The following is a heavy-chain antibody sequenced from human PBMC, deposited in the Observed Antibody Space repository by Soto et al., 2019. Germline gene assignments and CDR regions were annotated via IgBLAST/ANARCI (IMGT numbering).Heavy chain of an antibody. CDR2: ISWNSGSI. CDR3: AKDIGGYGSGMSFVLDV. CDR1: GFTFDDYA. D-gene: IGHD3-10*01. J-gene: IGHJ6*02. Sequence: EVELVESWGGLVQPGRSLRLSCAASGFTFDDYAMHWVRQAPGKGLEWVSGISWNSGSIGYADSVKGRFTISRDNAKNSLSLQMNSLRAEDTALYYCAKDIGGYGSGMSFVLDVWGQGTTVTVSS. V-gene: IGHV3-9*01.